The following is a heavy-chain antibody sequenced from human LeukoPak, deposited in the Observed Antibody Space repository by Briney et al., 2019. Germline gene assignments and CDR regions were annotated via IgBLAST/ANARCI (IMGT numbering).Heavy chain of an antibody. CDR3: ARKSDNSYYFDY. V-gene: IGHV1-18*01. CDR2: ISAYNGNT. D-gene: IGHD2/OR15-2a*01. CDR1: GYTFTSYG. Sequence: ASVKVSCKASGYTFTSYGISWVRQAPGQGLEWMGWISAYNGNTNYAQKLQGRVTMTRDTSTSTVYMELSSLRSEDTAVYYCARKSDNSYYFDYWGQGTLVTVSS. J-gene: IGHJ4*02.